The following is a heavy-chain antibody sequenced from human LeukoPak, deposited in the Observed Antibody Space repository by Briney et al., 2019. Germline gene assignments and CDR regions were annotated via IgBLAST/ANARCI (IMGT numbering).Heavy chain of an antibody. V-gene: IGHV3-30*04. J-gene: IGHJ4*02. D-gene: IGHD4-17*01. CDR2: ISYDGSNK. CDR3: ARDWASDGDYRFDY. CDR1: GFTFSSYA. Sequence: GGSLRLSCAASGFTFSSYAMHWVRQAPGKGLEWVAVISYDGSNKYYADSVKGRFTISRDNSKNTLYLQMNSLRAEDTAVYSCARDWASDGDYRFDYWGQGTLVTVSS.